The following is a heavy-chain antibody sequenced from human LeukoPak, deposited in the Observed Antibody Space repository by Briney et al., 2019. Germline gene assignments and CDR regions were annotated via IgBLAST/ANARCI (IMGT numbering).Heavy chain of an antibody. CDR2: VNADGGNT. CDR3: TKRVKYGGTWDHFAD. D-gene: IGHD1-26*01. CDR1: GFTFDNCR. J-gene: IGHJ4*02. Sequence: GGSLRLSCAASGFTFDNCRMSWVRQAPGKGLEWISTVNADGGNTYYADSVKGRSTISRDNSKSTLILQMNSLRVEDTALYYCTKRVKYGGTWDHFADWGQGTLVTVSS. V-gene: IGHV3-23*01.